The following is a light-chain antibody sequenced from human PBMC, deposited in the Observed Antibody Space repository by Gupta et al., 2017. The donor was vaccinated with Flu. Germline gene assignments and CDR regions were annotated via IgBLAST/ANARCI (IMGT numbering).Light chain of an antibody. J-gene: IGKJ5*01. Sequence: DIQLTQSPSFLSASVGDRVSVTCRASQGISSSLVWYQQEPGKAPKLLIYAASTLQSGVPSRFSGSRSGKEFTLTISSLQPEDFATYYCQQLNSYPITFGQGTRLEIK. CDR2: AAS. CDR1: QGISSS. V-gene: IGKV1-9*01. CDR3: QQLNSYPIT.